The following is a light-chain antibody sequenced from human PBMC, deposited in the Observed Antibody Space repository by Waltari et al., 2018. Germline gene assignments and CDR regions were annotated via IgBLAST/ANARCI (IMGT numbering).Light chain of an antibody. CDR1: SSDIGIYNL. V-gene: IGLV2-23*02. Sequence: QSALTQPASVSGSPGQSITVSCTGTSSDIGIYNLVSWYQQYPGKAPKLMIYEVSKRPSGVSNRFSGSKSGNTASLTISGLQAEDEADYYCCSYAGSVIFGGGTKLTVL. CDR2: EVS. CDR3: CSYAGSVI. J-gene: IGLJ2*01.